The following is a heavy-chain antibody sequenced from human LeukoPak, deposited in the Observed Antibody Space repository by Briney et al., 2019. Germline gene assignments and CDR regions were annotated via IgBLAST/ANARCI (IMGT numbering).Heavy chain of an antibody. CDR1: GFTFSSYS. V-gene: IGHV3-48*04. CDR2: ISSSGSTI. Sequence: GSLRLSCAASGFTFSSYSMNWVRQAPGKGLEWVSYISSSGSTIYYADSVKGRFTISRDNAKNSLYLQMNSLRAEDTAVYYCARDYSSGWYRDWGQGTLVTVSS. D-gene: IGHD6-19*01. CDR3: ARDYSSGWYRD. J-gene: IGHJ4*02.